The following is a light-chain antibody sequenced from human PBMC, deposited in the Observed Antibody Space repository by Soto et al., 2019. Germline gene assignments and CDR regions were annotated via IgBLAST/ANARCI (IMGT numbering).Light chain of an antibody. CDR1: QRLLHDNGKNY. V-gene: IGKV2-28*01. CDR2: LGS. Sequence: IGMTQSPLSLPATPWEPASSSCRASQRLLHDNGKNYMDWYVQRPGQSPQLLIYLGSNRASGVPDRFSGSGSGTDFTLKISRVEAEDVGVYYCMHALQTPITFGQGTRLEI. CDR3: MHALQTPIT. J-gene: IGKJ5*01.